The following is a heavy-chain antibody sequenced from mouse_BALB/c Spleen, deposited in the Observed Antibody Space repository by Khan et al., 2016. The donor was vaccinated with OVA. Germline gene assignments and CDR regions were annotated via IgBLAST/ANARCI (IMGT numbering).Heavy chain of an antibody. CDR3: VRDGAYHRNDGWFAY. CDR2: INPSNGYT. J-gene: IGHJ3*01. V-gene: IGHV1-4*01. CDR1: GYTFTSYT. D-gene: IGHD2-14*01. Sequence: VQLQQSGAELARPGPSVKMSCKASGYTFTSYTIHWIKKRPGQGLEWIGYINPSNGYTNYNQKFKDKATLTTDKSSTTAYLQLSSLTSDDSAVYNCVRDGAYHRNDGWFAYWGQGTLVTVSA.